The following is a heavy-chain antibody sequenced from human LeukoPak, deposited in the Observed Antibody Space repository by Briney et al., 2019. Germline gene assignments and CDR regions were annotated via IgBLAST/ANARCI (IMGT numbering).Heavy chain of an antibody. J-gene: IGHJ4*02. CDR3: ARGRCSRATFYHALDF. CDR1: GFTFSSYG. CDR2: IWYDGSNK. D-gene: IGHD2-2*01. Sequence: GRSLRLSCAASGFTFSSYGMHWVRQAPGKGLEWVAVIWYDGSNKYYADSVKGRFTISRDNSKNTVSLQMDNVRAEDTAVYYCARGRCSRATFYHALDFWGQGTLVTVSS. V-gene: IGHV3-33*01.